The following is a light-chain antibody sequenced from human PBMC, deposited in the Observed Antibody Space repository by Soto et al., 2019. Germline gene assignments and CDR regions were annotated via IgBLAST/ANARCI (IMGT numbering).Light chain of an antibody. CDR2: WAS. CDR3: QQYYSTLPT. Sequence: DIVMTQSPDSLAVSLGERATINCKSSQSVLYSSNNKNYLAWYQQKPGQPPKLLIYWASTRESGVPDRFSGSGSGTDFTLTISSLQAEDVAVYSCQQYYSTLPTFGQGTRLEIK. V-gene: IGKV4-1*01. J-gene: IGKJ5*01. CDR1: QSVLYSSNNKNY.